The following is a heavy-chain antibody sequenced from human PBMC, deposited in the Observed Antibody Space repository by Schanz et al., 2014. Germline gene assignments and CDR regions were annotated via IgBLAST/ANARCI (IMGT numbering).Heavy chain of an antibody. CDR3: ARDMVENWFDS. Sequence: QVQLQQWGAGVLKPSETLSLTCVVSGGSLSGHYWSWIRQSPGKGLEWIGEINPNEGIHHNPSLKSRVAISVDTSKTQFSLKLTSVTAADTAVYYCARDMVENWFDSWGQGTLVTVSA. J-gene: IGHJ5*01. CDR2: INPNEGI. D-gene: IGHD3-10*01. CDR1: GGSLSGHY. V-gene: IGHV4-34*01.